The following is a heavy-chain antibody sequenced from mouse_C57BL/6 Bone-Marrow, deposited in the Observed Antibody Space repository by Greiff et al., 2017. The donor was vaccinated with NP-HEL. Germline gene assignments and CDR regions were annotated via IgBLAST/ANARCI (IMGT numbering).Heavy chain of an antibody. CDR2: IYPGGGYT. CDR3: ARRDLLRLYFDY. D-gene: IGHD1-1*01. J-gene: IGHJ2*01. CDR1: GYTFTNYW. Sequence: QVQLKESGAELVRPGTSVKMSCKASGYTFTNYWIGWAKQRPGHGLGWIGDIYPGGGYTNYNEKFKGKATLTADKSSSTAYMQFSSLTSEDSAIYYCARRDLLRLYFDYWGQGTTLTVSS. V-gene: IGHV1-63*01.